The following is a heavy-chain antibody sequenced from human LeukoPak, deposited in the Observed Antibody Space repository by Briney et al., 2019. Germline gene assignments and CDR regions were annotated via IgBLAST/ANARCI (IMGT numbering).Heavy chain of an antibody. CDR2: YYTSGWT. CDR3: ARRLADVLLYSSRQLGGAFDI. V-gene: IGHV4-4*07. J-gene: IGHJ3*02. CDR1: GHFIHRYY. D-gene: IGHD3-16*01. Sequence: SVPLTLICTLSGHFIHRYYELWLRRPGGRGVEWFRRYYTSGWTNYSLPLKSRVTMSVDTSKNQFSVKLSSATAADTAVYYCARRLADVLLYSSRQLGGAFDIWGQGTMVTVSS.